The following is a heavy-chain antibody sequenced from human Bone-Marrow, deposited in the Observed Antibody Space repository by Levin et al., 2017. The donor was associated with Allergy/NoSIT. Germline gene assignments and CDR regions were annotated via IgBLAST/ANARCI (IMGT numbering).Heavy chain of an antibody. Sequence: GGSLRLSCKGSGYSFTSYWIGWVRQMPGKGLEWMGIIYPGDSDTRYSPSFQGQVTISADKSISTAYLQWSSLKASDTAMYYCARHKAPASNCSSTSCSYYYYGMDVWGQGTTVTVSS. CDR3: ARHKAPASNCSSTSCSYYYYGMDV. CDR1: GYSFTSYW. J-gene: IGHJ6*02. V-gene: IGHV5-51*01. D-gene: IGHD2-2*01. CDR2: IYPGDSDT.